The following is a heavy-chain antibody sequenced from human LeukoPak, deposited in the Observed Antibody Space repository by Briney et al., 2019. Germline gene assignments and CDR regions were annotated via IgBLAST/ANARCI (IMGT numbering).Heavy chain of an antibody. CDR1: GYNFPAYW. D-gene: IGHD6-13*01. CDR2: IYPGDSDT. Sequence: GESLKISCKASGYNFPAYWIAWVRQMPGKGLEWMGIIYPGDSDTKYNPSFQGQVTISADKSISTAYLQWNSLKASDTAMYYCARLAAALDFIYYYYGMDVWGQGTTVTVSS. V-gene: IGHV5-51*01. CDR3: ARLAAALDFIYYYYGMDV. J-gene: IGHJ6*02.